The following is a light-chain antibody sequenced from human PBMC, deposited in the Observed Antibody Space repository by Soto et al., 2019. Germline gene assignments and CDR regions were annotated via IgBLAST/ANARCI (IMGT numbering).Light chain of an antibody. CDR1: SSDVGGYNF. V-gene: IGLV2-14*03. Sequence: QSALAQPASVSGSPGQSLTISCTGTSSDVGGYNFVSWYQQYPGKAPKLMIYDVSSRPSGISTRFSGSKSGNTASLTISGRQAEDAADYYCSSYARNRDVLFGGGTKLTVL. CDR3: SSYARNRDVL. CDR2: DVS. J-gene: IGLJ2*01.